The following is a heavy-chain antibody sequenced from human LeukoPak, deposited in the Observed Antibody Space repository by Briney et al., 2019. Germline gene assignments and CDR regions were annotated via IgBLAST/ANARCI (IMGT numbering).Heavy chain of an antibody. CDR1: GGSFSGYY. J-gene: IGHJ5*02. Sequence: SETLSLTCAVYGGSFSGYYWRWIRQPPGKGLEWIGEVNHSGSTNYNPSLKSRVTISVDTSKNQFSLKLSSVTAADTAVYYCARSRTPGNSSSWYNWFDPWGQGTLVTVSS. D-gene: IGHD6-13*01. V-gene: IGHV4-34*01. CDR3: ARSRTPGNSSSWYNWFDP. CDR2: VNHSGST.